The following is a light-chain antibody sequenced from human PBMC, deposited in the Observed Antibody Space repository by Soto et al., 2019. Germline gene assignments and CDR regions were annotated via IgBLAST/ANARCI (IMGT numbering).Light chain of an antibody. Sequence: DLQMTQSPSSLYASAGDRVTITFQASQDRKYLNWYQQKPGKAPKVLIYDASTLEAGVSSRFSGSGSGTNFTFSISSLEPEDFSTYDCQQYDCITLSCGGGTMVDIK. CDR3: QQYDCITLS. CDR2: DAS. CDR1: QDRKY. J-gene: IGKJ4*02. V-gene: IGKV1-33*01.